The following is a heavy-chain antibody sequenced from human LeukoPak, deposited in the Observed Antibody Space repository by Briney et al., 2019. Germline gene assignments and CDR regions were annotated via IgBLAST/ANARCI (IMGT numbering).Heavy chain of an antibody. D-gene: IGHD5-24*01. J-gene: IGHJ5*02. CDR1: GYTFTSYG. CDR2: ISAYNGNT. Sequence: ASVKVSCKASGYTFTSYGISWVRQAPGQGLEWMGWISAYNGNTNYAQKLQGRVTMTTDTSTSTAYMELRSLRSEDTAAYYCARDNSVRDEAWWFNPWGQGTLVTVSS. V-gene: IGHV1-18*01. CDR3: ARDNSVRDEAWWFNP.